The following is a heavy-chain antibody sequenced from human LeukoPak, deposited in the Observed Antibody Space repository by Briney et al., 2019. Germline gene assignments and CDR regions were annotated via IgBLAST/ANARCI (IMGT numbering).Heavy chain of an antibody. CDR1: GFTFSSYE. D-gene: IGHD3-10*02. J-gene: IGHJ4*02. CDR2: ISSSGSTI. V-gene: IGHV3-48*03. Sequence: GGSLRLSCAASGFTFSSYEMNWVRQAPGKGLEWVSYISSSGSTIYYADSVQGRFTISRDNAQNSLYLQMSSLRAEDTAVYYCARNVYNFDYWGQGTLVTVSS. CDR3: ARNVYNFDY.